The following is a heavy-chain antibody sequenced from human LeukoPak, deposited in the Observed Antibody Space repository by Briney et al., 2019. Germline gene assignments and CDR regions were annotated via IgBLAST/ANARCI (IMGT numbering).Heavy chain of an antibody. J-gene: IGHJ4*02. D-gene: IGHD3-9*01. CDR3: TTDGGRYFDWLFFY. Sequence: GRSLRLSCAASGFNFDNAWMTWVRHAQGKGLEWVGRIKSKADDWTTDYAAPVKGRFTISRYDSNNTLYLQMNSLKSEDTAVYYCTTDGGRYFDWLFFYWGQGTLVTVSS. CDR2: IKSKADDWTT. CDR1: GFNFDNAW. V-gene: IGHV3-15*01.